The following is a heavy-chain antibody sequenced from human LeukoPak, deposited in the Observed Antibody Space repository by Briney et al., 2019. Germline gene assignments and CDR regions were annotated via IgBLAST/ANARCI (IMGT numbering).Heavy chain of an antibody. J-gene: IGHJ4*02. CDR2: IYYSGST. V-gene: IGHV4-59*08. CDR1: GGSLSYYY. D-gene: IGHD3-22*01. Sequence: PSETLSLTCTVSGGSLSYYYWSWIRQPPGKGLEWIGYIYYSGSTNYNPSLKSRVTIPVDTSKNQFSLRLSSVTAAGTAVYYCARRDSSGYYAYWGQGTLVIVSS. CDR3: ARRDSSGYYAY.